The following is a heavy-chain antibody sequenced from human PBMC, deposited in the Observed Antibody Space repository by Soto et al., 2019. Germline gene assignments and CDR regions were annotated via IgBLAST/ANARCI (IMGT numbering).Heavy chain of an antibody. J-gene: IGHJ5*02. V-gene: IGHV4-4*02. D-gene: IGHD2-2*01. CDR3: ARNGDCTSGICYVGWFDP. Sequence: QVRLQESGPGLVEPSGTLSLTCGVSGGSMRNDDWWSWVRQTPGKGPEWIGEISHYGNTNYNPSLKSRVTMSIDTYKNQFSLKVRSLTAADTAMYYCARNGDCTSGICYVGWFDPWGQGTLVSVSS. CDR2: ISHYGNT. CDR1: GGSMRNDDW.